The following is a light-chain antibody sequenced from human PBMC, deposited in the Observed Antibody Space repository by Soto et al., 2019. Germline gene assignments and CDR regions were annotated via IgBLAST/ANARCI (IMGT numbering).Light chain of an antibody. Sequence: QSVLTQPASVSGSPGQSITISCTGTSSDVGGYNYVSWYQQHPGKAPKLMIYDVSNRPSGVSNRFSGSKSGNTASLTISGLQAEDEADYCCSSYTSSSTVVVFGGGTKLTVL. CDR2: DVS. CDR3: SSYTSSSTVVV. V-gene: IGLV2-14*01. CDR1: SSDVGGYNY. J-gene: IGLJ2*01.